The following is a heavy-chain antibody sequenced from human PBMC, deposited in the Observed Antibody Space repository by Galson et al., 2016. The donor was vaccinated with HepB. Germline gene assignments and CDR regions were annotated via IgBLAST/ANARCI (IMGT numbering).Heavy chain of an antibody. J-gene: IGHJ6*02. V-gene: IGHV4-34*01. CDR3: ARGPCGGSCYSYSNYYYYYGMDV. D-gene: IGHD2-15*01. Sequence: SETLSLTCVVYGGSFSDYYWSWIRQPPGKGLEWIGEINHSGSTHYNPSLKGRVTISVDTSKNQFSLKLSSLTAAGTAVYYCARGPCGGSCYSYSNYYYYYGMDVWGQGTTVTVSS. CDR1: GGSFSDYY. CDR2: INHSGST.